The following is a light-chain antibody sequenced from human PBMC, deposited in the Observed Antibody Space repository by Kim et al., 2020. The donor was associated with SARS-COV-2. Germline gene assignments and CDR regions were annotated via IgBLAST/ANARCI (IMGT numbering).Light chain of an antibody. Sequence: GQSIALSCTGTTNDIGTYDHISWYQQRPGKAPRLIICEVIKRPSGISSRFSASKSGNTASLTISGLQAEDEADYYCCSYTNSFIYVFGTGTKVTVL. CDR3: CSYTNSFIYV. V-gene: IGLV2-14*02. CDR2: EVI. CDR1: TNDIGTYDH. J-gene: IGLJ1*01.